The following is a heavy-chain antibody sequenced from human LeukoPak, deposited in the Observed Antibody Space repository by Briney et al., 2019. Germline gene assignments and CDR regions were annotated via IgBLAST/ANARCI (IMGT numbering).Heavy chain of an antibody. J-gene: IGHJ4*02. V-gene: IGHV3-21*01. D-gene: IGHD5-18*01. CDR3: AKGAQLWSQVLDY. CDR1: GFTFNSYS. CDR2: ISSSSLSYI. Sequence: PGGSLRLSCAASGFTFNSYSMNWVRQAPGKGLEWVSSISSSSLSYIYYADSVKGRFTIFRDNAKNTLYLQMNSLRAEDTAVYYCAKGAQLWSQVLDYWGQGTLVTVSS.